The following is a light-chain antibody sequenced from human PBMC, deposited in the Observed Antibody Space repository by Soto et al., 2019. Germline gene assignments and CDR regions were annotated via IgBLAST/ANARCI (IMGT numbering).Light chain of an antibody. CDR1: QSVARY. J-gene: IGKJ2*01. CDR2: DAS. V-gene: IGKV3-11*01. CDR3: QQRGNWAPT. Sequence: EVVLTQSPATLSLSPGERATLSCRASQSVARYLAWYQQKPGQAPRLLIYDASSRATGIPARFSGSGSGTDFTLTISHLAPEDFAVYSCQQRGNWAPTVVQGTKLEIK.